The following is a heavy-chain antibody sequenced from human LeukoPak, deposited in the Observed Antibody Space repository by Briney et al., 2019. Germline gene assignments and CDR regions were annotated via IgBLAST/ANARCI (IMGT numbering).Heavy chain of an antibody. CDR3: AKTTTVVNGCFDY. Sequence: GGSLRLSCTVSGFTVSSNSMSWVRQAPGKGLEWVSAISGSGGSTYYADSVKGRFTISRDNSKNTLYLQMNSLRAEDTAVYYCAKTTTVVNGCFDYWGQGTLVTVSS. CDR1: GFTVSSNS. D-gene: IGHD4-23*01. CDR2: ISGSGGST. V-gene: IGHV3-23*01. J-gene: IGHJ4*02.